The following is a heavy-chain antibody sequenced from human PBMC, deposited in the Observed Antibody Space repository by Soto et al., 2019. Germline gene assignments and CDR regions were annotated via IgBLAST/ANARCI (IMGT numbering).Heavy chain of an antibody. J-gene: IGHJ6*03. Sequence: ASVKVCCKASGFTFTSSAMQWVRQARGQRLEWIGWIVVGSGNTNYAQKFQERVTITRDMSTSTAYMELSSLRSEDTAVYYCAASSKRGITIFGVPDYYYYMDVWGKGTTVTVSS. V-gene: IGHV1-58*02. D-gene: IGHD3-3*01. CDR1: GFTFTSSA. CDR2: IVVGSGNT. CDR3: AASSKRGITIFGVPDYYYYMDV.